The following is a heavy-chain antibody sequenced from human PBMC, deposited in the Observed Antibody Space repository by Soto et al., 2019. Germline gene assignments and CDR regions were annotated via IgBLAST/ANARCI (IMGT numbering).Heavy chain of an antibody. CDR1: CGYNSNHSYY. V-gene: IGHV4-61*01. Sequence: SETMPLTCTVSCGYNSNHSYYRIWKRQPPRQGLELIGYIYYSGSTNYIPSLKSRVTISVDTSKNQFSLKLSSVTAADTAVYYCARVSTADFWSGYKKGAFDIWGQGTMLTVSS. J-gene: IGHJ3*02. D-gene: IGHD3-3*01. CDR3: ARVSTADFWSGYKKGAFDI. CDR2: IYYSGST.